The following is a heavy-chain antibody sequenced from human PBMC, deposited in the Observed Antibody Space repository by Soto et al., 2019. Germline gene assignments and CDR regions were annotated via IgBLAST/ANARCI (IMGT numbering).Heavy chain of an antibody. Sequence: PSETLSLTCTVSGGSISSGGYYWSWIRQHPGKGLEWIGYIYYSGSTYYNPSLKSRVTISVDTSKNQFSLKLSSVTAADTAVYYCARDTMVRGVIGTNYYYYGMDVWGQGTTVTVSS. CDR1: GGSISSGGYY. CDR3: ARDTMVRGVIGTNYYYYGMDV. D-gene: IGHD3-10*01. CDR2: IYYSGST. V-gene: IGHV4-31*03. J-gene: IGHJ6*02.